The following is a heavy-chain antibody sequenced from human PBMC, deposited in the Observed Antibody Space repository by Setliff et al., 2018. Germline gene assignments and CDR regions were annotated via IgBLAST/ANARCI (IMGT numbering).Heavy chain of an antibody. Sequence: ASVKVSCKASGHTLTGYYMHWVRQAPGQGLEWMGWINPNSGDTKYAQNFQGRVTMTRDTSITTFYMELSRLKSDDSAVYYCATWLVAYFASGTCPFWGQGTRVTV. CDR3: ATWLVAYFASGTCPF. CDR1: GHTLTGYY. J-gene: IGHJ4*02. CDR2: INPNSGDT. D-gene: IGHD3-10*01. V-gene: IGHV1-2*02.